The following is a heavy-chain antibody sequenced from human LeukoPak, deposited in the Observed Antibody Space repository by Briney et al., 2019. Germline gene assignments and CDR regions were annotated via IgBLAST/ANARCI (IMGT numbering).Heavy chain of an antibody. CDR2: INHSGST. CDR1: GGSFSGYY. V-gene: IGHV4-34*01. CDR3: ATGYCSSTSCYNNWFDP. Sequence: PSETLSLTCAVYGGSFSGYYWSWIRQPPGKGLEWIGEINHSGSTNYNPSLKSRVTISVDTSKNQFSLKLSSVTAADTAVYYCATGYCSSTSCYNNWFDPWGQGTLVTVSS. J-gene: IGHJ5*02. D-gene: IGHD2-2*02.